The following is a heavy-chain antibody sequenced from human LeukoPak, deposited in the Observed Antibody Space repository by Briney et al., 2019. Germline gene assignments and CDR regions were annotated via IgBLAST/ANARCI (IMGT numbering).Heavy chain of an antibody. J-gene: IGHJ4*02. CDR2: INWNGGST. CDR1: GFTFDDYG. Sequence: GGSLRLSCAASGFTFDDYGMIWVCQAPGKGLEWVSGINWNGGSTGYAVCVKGRFTISRDNAKNSLSLQMNSLRAEATALYYCARGINWVDYWGQGTRFSVSS. D-gene: IGHD7-27*01. V-gene: IGHV3-20*04. CDR3: ARGINWVDY.